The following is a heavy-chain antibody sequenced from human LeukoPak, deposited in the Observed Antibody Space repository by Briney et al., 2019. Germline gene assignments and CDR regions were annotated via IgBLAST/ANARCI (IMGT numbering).Heavy chain of an antibody. J-gene: IGHJ4*02. CDR1: GSTFSSYG. V-gene: IGHV3-33*01. CDR2: IWYDGRNQ. D-gene: IGHD5-18*01. CDR3: ARDRRSDTAMATLDY. Sequence: PGGSLRLSCAASGSTFSSYGMHWVRQAPGKGLEWVAVIWYDGRNQYYADSVKGRFTISRDNSKNTLFLQINSLRVEDTAMYYCARDRRSDTAMATLDYWGQGTLVTVSS.